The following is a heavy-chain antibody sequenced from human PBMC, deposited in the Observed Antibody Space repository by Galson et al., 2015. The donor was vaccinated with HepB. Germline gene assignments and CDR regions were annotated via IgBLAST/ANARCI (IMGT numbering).Heavy chain of an antibody. J-gene: IGHJ3*02. Sequence: SVKVSCKASGYTFTSYAMHWVRQAPGQRLEWMGWINAGNGNTKYSQKFQGRVTITRDTSESTAYMELSSLRSEDTAVYYCARGPAEQPDAFDIWGQGTMVTVSS. CDR1: GYTFTSYA. CDR3: ARGPAEQPDAFDI. CDR2: INAGNGNT. V-gene: IGHV1-3*01. D-gene: IGHD6-13*01.